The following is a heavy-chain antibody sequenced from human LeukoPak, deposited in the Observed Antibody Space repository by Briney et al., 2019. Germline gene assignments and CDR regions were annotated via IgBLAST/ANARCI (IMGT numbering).Heavy chain of an antibody. Sequence: PSVNVSCKASVDTFSSYAISWVRQAPGQGLEWMGGIIPIFGTANYAQKFQGRVTITADESTSTAYMELRSLRSEDTAVYYCPREDCSSTSCYNGFDPWGQGTLVTVSS. CDR1: VDTFSSYA. J-gene: IGHJ5*02. V-gene: IGHV1-69*13. CDR2: IIPIFGTA. D-gene: IGHD2-2*02. CDR3: PREDCSSTSCYNGFDP.